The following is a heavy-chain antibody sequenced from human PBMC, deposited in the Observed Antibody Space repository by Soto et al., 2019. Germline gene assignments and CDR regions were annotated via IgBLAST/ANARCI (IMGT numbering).Heavy chain of an antibody. V-gene: IGHV3-13*05. Sequence: EVQLVESGGGLVQPGGSLRRSCEASGFTFRNYDMHWVRQGTGKGLEWVSGISAAGDPDYADSVEGRFTISRENAQNSFFLQMNSLRVGDPAVYYCARTDRDFYGMDVCGQGTTVIVSS. CDR3: ARTDRDFYGMDV. CDR1: GFTFRNYD. J-gene: IGHJ6*02. CDR2: ISAAGDP.